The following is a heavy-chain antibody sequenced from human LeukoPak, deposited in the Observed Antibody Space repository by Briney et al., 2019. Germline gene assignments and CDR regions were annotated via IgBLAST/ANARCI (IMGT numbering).Heavy chain of an antibody. V-gene: IGHV3-23*01. Sequence: GGSLRLSCAASGFTFSSYAMSWVRQAPGKGLEWVSAISGSGGSTYYADSVKGRFTISRDNAKNTLYLQMNSLRAEDTAVYYWAKARYGGNSDYYYYMDVWGKGTTVTVSS. CDR3: AKARYGGNSDYYYYMDV. D-gene: IGHD4-23*01. CDR2: ISGSGGST. CDR1: GFTFSSYA. J-gene: IGHJ6*03.